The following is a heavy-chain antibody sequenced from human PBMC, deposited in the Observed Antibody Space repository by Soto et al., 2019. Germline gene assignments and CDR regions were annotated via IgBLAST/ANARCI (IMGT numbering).Heavy chain of an antibody. V-gene: IGHV1-69*06. Sequence: VSCKASVGTFRIYAISCVRQAPGQVLECMGGIIPIFGTANYAQKFQGRVTITADKSTSTAYMELSSLRSEDTAVYYCARNRGYYDILTGYDYYYGMDVWGQGTTVTAP. CDR2: IIPIFGTA. D-gene: IGHD3-9*01. CDR3: ARNRGYYDILTGYDYYYGMDV. J-gene: IGHJ6*02. CDR1: VGTFRIYA.